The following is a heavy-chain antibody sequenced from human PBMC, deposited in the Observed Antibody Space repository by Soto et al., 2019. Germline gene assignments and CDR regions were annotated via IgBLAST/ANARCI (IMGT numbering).Heavy chain of an antibody. J-gene: IGHJ4*01. CDR3: STDSYTDLTVVRLDN. CDR1: GLTFGTAW. CDR2: IKSKSHGGTT. D-gene: IGHD3-22*01. Sequence: TGGSLRLSCAVSGLTFGTAWINWVRQAPGKGLEWVGRIKSKSHGGTTDFAAPVKGRFAISRDDSKSIAHMEMNSLKIEDTAVYYCSTDSYTDLTVVRLDNWGHGILVTVSS. V-gene: IGHV3-15*07.